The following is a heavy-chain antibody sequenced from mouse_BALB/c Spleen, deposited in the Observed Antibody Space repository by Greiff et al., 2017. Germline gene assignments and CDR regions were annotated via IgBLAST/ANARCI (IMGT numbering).Heavy chain of an antibody. J-gene: IGHJ1*01. V-gene: IGHV3-6*02. CDR1: GYSITSGYY. CDR2: ISYDGSN. CDR3: ARPRSRYFDV. Sequence: VQLKESGPGLVKPSQSLSLTCSVTGYSITSGYYWNWIRQFPGNKLEWMGYISYDGSNNYNPSLKNRISITRDTSKNQFSLKLNSVTTEDTATYYCARPRSRYFDVWGAGTTVTVSS.